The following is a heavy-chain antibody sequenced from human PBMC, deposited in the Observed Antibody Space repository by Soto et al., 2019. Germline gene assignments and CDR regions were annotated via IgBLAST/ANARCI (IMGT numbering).Heavy chain of an antibody. CDR2: IWYDGSKK. CDR1: GFTFSSFG. CDR3: ARDASYYSLWSGYYPSRNGMDV. D-gene: IGHD3-3*01. J-gene: IGHJ6*02. Sequence: QVQVVESGGGVVQPGRSLRLSCAASGFTFSSFGMHWVRQAPGKGLEWVSLIWYDGSKKSYGDSVKGRFTISRDNSRNPVYLQMNSLRADDTAVYYSARDASYYSLWSGYYPSRNGMDVWGQGTTVTVSS. V-gene: IGHV3-33*01.